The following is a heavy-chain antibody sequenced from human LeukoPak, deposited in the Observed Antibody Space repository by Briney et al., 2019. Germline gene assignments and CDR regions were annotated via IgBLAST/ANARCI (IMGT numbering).Heavy chain of an antibody. V-gene: IGHV1-24*01. CDR1: GYTLTELS. Sequence: ASVKVSCKVSGYTLTELSMHWVRQAPGKGLGWMGGFDPEDGETIYAQKFQGRVTMTEDTSTDTAYMELSSLRSEDTAVYYCATAGIVVVVAARYYFDYWGQGTLVTVSS. CDR3: ATAGIVVVVAARYYFDY. J-gene: IGHJ4*02. D-gene: IGHD2-15*01. CDR2: FDPEDGET.